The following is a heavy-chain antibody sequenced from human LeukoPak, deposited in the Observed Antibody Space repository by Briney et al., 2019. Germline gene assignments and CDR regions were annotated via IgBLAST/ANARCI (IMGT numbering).Heavy chain of an antibody. CDR3: ARDKLAHDAFDI. CDR1: GDSISNYY. V-gene: IGHV4-59*01. J-gene: IGHJ3*02. CDR2: IYYSGST. D-gene: IGHD6-13*01. Sequence: PSETLSLTCTVSGDSISNYYWSWIRQPPGKGLEWIGYIYYSGSTNYNPSLKSRVTISVDTSKNQFSLKLSSVTAADTAVYYCARDKLAHDAFDIWGQGTMVTVSS.